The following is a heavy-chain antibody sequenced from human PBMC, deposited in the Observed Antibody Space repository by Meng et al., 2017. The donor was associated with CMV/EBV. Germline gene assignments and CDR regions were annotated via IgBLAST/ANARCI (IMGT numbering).Heavy chain of an antibody. Sequence: LKISCAASGFTFSSYWMHWVRQAPGKGLVWVSRINSDGSSTSYADSVKGRFTISRDNAKNTLYLQMNSLRAEDTAVYYCAREVSRGNSPLDYWGQGTLVTVSS. D-gene: IGHD2/OR15-2a*01. J-gene: IGHJ4*02. CDR1: GFTFSSYW. CDR2: INSDGSST. CDR3: AREVSRGNSPLDY. V-gene: IGHV3-74*01.